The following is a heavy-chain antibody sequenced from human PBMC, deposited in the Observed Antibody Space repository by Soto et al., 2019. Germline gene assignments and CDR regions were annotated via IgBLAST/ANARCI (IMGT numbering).Heavy chain of an antibody. CDR2: ISSSSSTV. V-gene: IGHV3-48*01. J-gene: IGHJ4*02. D-gene: IGHD5-12*01. Sequence: EVQLVESGGGLVQPGGSLRLSCAASGFTFSSYSMNWVRQAPGKGLEWVSYISSSSSTVYYADSVKGRFTISRDNAKNSLYLQMSSLRAEDTAVYYCARRRDRYGGYAVDYWGQGTLVTVSS. CDR1: GFTFSSYS. CDR3: ARRRDRYGGYAVDY.